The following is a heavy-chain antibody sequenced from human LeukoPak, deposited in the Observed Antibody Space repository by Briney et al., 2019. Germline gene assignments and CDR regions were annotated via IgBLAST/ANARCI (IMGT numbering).Heavy chain of an antibody. D-gene: IGHD5-18*01. CDR3: ARDLELHTAMVRLGY. CDR2: INPNSGGT. J-gene: IGHJ4*02. Sequence: ASVKVSCKASGYTFTGHYIQWVRQAPGQGLEWMGWINPNSGGTNYVQNFQGRVTMTRDTSISTAYMELSRLRSDDTAVYWCARDLELHTAMVRLGYWGQGSLVTVSS. CDR1: GYTFTGHY. V-gene: IGHV1-2*02.